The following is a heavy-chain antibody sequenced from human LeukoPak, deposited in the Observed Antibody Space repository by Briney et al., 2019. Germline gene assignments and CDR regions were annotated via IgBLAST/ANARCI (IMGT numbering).Heavy chain of an antibody. CDR2: IYYCGST. D-gene: IGHD6-19*01. J-gene: IGHJ4*01. CDR1: GGSISSGGYY. CDR3: ARDDSSGGYFDY. V-gene: IGHV4-31*03. Sequence: LPSTVSGGSISSGGYYWSGIRQHPGKGLEWIGYIYYCGSTYYNPSLKSRVTISVDTSKNQFSLKLSSVTAADTAVYYCARDDSSGGYFDYWGRSPVTVFS.